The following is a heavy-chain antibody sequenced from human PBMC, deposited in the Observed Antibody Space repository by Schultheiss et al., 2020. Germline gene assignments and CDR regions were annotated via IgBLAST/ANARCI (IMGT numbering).Heavy chain of an antibody. J-gene: IGHJ4*02. CDR2: ISSSSSYI. CDR1: GFTFSSYS. V-gene: IGHV3-21*04. CDR3: AKDAFPLWCLDY. D-gene: IGHD4/OR15-4a*01. Sequence: GGSLRLSCAASGFTFSSYSMNWVRQAPGKGLEWVSSISSSSSYIYSADSVRGRFSISRDNSKNTLYVDMNSLRAEDTAVYYCAKDAFPLWCLDYWGQGSLVT.